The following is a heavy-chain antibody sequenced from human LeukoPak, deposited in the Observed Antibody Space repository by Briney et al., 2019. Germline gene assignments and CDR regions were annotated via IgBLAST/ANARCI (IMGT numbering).Heavy chain of an antibody. CDR3: ARVAPYYDSSGYYFSHFDY. CDR2: ISSSGSTI. Sequence: PGGSLRLSCAASGFTFSSYSMNWVRQAPGKGLEWVSYISSSGSTIYYADSVKGRFTISGDNAKNSLYLQMNSLRAEDTAVYYCARVAPYYDSSGYYFSHFDYWGQGTLVTVSS. D-gene: IGHD3-22*01. J-gene: IGHJ4*02. V-gene: IGHV3-48*04. CDR1: GFTFSSYS.